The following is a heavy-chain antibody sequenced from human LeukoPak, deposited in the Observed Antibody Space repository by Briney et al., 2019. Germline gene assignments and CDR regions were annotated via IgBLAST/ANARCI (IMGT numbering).Heavy chain of an antibody. J-gene: IGHJ4*02. V-gene: IGHV5-51*01. CDR1: GYSFTSYW. CDR3: ARIGDYVWGSYRPIPYYFDY. D-gene: IGHD3-16*02. CDR2: IYPGDSDT. Sequence: GESLKISCKGSGYSFTSYWIGWVRQMPGKGLEWMGIIYPGDSDTRYSPSFQGQVTISADKSISTAYLQWSSLKASDTAMYYCARIGDYVWGSYRPIPYYFDYWGQGTLVTVSS.